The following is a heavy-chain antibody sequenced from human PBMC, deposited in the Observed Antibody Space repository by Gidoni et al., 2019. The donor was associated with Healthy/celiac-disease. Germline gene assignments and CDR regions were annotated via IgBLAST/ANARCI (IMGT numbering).Heavy chain of an antibody. CDR3: ARGGYVVATSRFDY. V-gene: IGHV4-39*01. CDR1: GGSISSSSYY. J-gene: IGHJ4*02. Sequence: QLQLQESGPGLVKPSETLSLTCTVSGGSISSSSYYWGWIRQPPGKGLEWIGSIYYSGSTYYNPSLKSRVTISVDTSKNQFSLKLSSVTAADTAVYYCARGGYVVATSRFDYWGQGTLVTVSS. D-gene: IGHD5-12*01. CDR2: IYYSGST.